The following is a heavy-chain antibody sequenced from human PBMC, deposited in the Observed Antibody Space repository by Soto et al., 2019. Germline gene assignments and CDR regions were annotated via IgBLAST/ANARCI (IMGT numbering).Heavy chain of an antibody. J-gene: IGHJ4*02. V-gene: IGHV4-31*03. CDR1: GGSISSGGYY. D-gene: IGHD5-18*01. CDR2: IYYSGST. Sequence: QVQLQESGPGLVKPSQTLSLTCTVSGGSISSGGYYWSWIRQHPGKGLEWIGYIYYSGSTYYNPYLKSRVTISVDKSKNQFSLKLSSVTAADTAVYYCARSGYSYGPNPLLYWGQGTLVTVSS. CDR3: ARSGYSYGPNPLLY.